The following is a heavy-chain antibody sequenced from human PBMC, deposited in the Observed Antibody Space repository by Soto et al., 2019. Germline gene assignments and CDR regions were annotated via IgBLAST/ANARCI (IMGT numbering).Heavy chain of an antibody. CDR2: MYYSGST. CDR3: ERYYYDNSGYYYDY. Sequence: PSETLSLTCTVSGGSISSYYWSWIRQPPGKGLEWIGYMYYSGSTNYNPSLKSRVTISVDTSKSQFSLKLSSVTAADTAVYYCERYYYDNSGYYYDYWGQGTLVTVS. J-gene: IGHJ4*02. V-gene: IGHV4-59*01. CDR1: GGSISSYY. D-gene: IGHD3-22*01.